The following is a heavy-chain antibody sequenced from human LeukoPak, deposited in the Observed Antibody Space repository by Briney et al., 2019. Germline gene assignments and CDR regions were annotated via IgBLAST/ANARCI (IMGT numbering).Heavy chain of an antibody. Sequence: PSETLSLTCTVSGGSISSYYWSWIRQPPGKGLEWIGYIYYSGSTNYNPSLKSRVTISVDTSKNQFSLKLSSVTAADTAVYYCARVVIAVALDYWGQGTLVTVSS. CDR3: ARVVIAVALDY. V-gene: IGHV4-59*01. D-gene: IGHD6-19*01. J-gene: IGHJ4*02. CDR1: GGSISSYY. CDR2: IYYSGST.